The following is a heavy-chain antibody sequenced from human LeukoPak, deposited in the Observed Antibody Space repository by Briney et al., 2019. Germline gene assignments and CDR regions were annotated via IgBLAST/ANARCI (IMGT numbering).Heavy chain of an antibody. V-gene: IGHV3-23*01. CDR1: GFTFRSYV. J-gene: IGHJ6*02. Sequence: PGGSLRLSCAASGFTFRSYVMSWVRLAPGKGLEWVSGLNTDGAWIYYADSVKGRFTISRDNSKNTLYLQMNSLRAEDTAVYYCAKGKIAAANYGMDVWGQGTTVTVSS. CDR2: LNTDGAWI. D-gene: IGHD6-13*01. CDR3: AKGKIAAANYGMDV.